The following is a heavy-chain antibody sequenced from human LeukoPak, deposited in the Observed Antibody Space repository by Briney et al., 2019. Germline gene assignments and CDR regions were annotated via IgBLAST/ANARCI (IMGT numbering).Heavy chain of an antibody. J-gene: IGHJ4*02. Sequence: GGSLRLSCVTSGFTFRSSAMHWVRQAPGRGLEWIAFISWDGAVIYYADSVKGRFIISRDTSKRTVSLQVDSLRAEDTAVYYCAKDLETKYCIDYWGQGALVTVSS. CDR3: AKDLETKYCIDY. V-gene: IGHV3-30*18. CDR2: ISWDGAVI. D-gene: IGHD2-8*02. CDR1: GFTFRSSA.